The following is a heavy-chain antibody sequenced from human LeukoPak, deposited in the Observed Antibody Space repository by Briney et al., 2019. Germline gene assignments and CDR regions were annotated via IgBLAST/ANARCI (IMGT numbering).Heavy chain of an antibody. Sequence: SETLSLTCTVSGGSISSSSYYWGWIRQPPGKGLEWIGSIYYSGSTYYNPSLKSRVTISVDTSKNQFSLKLSSVTAADTAVYYCASSPGRERYSGTIFRWGYYYMDVWGKGTTVTVSS. D-gene: IGHD3-3*01. CDR1: GGSISSSSYY. CDR3: ASSPGRERYSGTIFRWGYYYMDV. J-gene: IGHJ6*03. CDR2: IYYSGST. V-gene: IGHV4-39*07.